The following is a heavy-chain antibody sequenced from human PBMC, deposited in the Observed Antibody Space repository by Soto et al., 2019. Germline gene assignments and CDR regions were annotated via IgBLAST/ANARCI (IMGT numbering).Heavy chain of an antibody. D-gene: IGHD6-13*01. CDR1: GYTFTSYD. Sequence: QVQLVQSGAEVKKPGASVKVSCKASGYTFTSYDINWVRQATGQGLEWMGWMNPNSGNTGYAQKSQGRVTMTRNTSISTAYMELSSLRSEDTAVYYCARGGLSSSSWYDHYYYYMDVWGKGTTVTVSS. V-gene: IGHV1-8*01. CDR3: ARGGLSSSSWYDHYYYYMDV. J-gene: IGHJ6*03. CDR2: MNPNSGNT.